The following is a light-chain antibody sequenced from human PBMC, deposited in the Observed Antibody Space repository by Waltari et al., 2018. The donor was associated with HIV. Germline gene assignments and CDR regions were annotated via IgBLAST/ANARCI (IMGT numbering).Light chain of an antibody. CDR2: GDN. CDR1: SSNIGSNT. J-gene: IGLJ1*01. Sequence: QSVLTQPPSASGTPRQRVTISCSVSSSNIGSNTVNWYEQLPGTAPKLLIYGDNQRPSGVPDRFSGSKSGTSASLAISGLQSEDEADYYCATWDESLNGLYVFGPGTKVTVL. CDR3: ATWDESLNGLYV. V-gene: IGLV1-44*01.